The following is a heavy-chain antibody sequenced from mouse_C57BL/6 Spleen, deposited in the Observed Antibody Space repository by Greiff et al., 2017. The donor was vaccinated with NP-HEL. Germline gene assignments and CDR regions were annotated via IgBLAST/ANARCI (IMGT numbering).Heavy chain of an antibody. CDR2: IYPGDGDT. CDR1: GYAFSSSW. Sequence: QVQLNESGPELVKPGASVKISCKASGYAFSSSWMNWVKQRPGKGLEWIGRIYPGDGDTNYNGKFKGKATLTADKSSSTAYMQLSSLTSEDSAVYFCARKHDYGFDYWGQGTTLTVSS. CDR3: ARKHDYGFDY. J-gene: IGHJ2*01. V-gene: IGHV1-82*01. D-gene: IGHD2-4*01.